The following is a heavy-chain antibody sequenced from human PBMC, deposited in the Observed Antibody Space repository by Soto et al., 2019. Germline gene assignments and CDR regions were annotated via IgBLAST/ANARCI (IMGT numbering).Heavy chain of an antibody. J-gene: IGHJ3*02. Sequence: PGGSLRLSCGGSGITFSRYAMTWVRQTPGKGLEWVAAINYRGDETFYADSVKGRFTISRDNSINTLYLQMNSLRAEDTAVYYCTKYGTYNGINAFYXWGQGTMFTVS. CDR2: INYRGDET. D-gene: IGHD3-10*01. V-gene: IGHV3-23*01. CDR3: TKYGTYNGINAFYX. CDR1: GITFSRYA.